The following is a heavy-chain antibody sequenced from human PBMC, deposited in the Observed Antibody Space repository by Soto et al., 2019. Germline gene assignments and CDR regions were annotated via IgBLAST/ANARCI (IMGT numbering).Heavy chain of an antibody. CDR2: IKSKTDGGTT. CDR3: TPDTELRDFDGVPITEDY. V-gene: IGHV3-15*01. CDR1: GFTFSNAW. Sequence: GGSLRHSCAASGFTFSNAWMSWVRQAPGKGLEWVGRIKSKTDGGTTDYSAPVNGRFTISRDDSKNTLYLQMKTLKTEDTAVYYCTPDTELRDFDGVPITEDYWGQGTLVTV. D-gene: IGHD3-9*01. J-gene: IGHJ4*02.